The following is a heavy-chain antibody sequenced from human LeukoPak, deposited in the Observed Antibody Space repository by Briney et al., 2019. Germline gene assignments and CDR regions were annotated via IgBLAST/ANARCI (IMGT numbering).Heavy chain of an antibody. CDR2: ISSDRSTT. CDR3: VNILYG. V-gene: IGHV3-74*01. Sequence: GGSLRHSCAVSGFTFSSYWMHWVRQVPGEGLVWVSRISSDRSTTTYADSVKGRFTISRDNAKNTLYLHSNSLRAEDTAVYYCVNILYGWGQGTLVTVSS. CDR1: GFTFSSYW. J-gene: IGHJ4*02. D-gene: IGHD2-8*01.